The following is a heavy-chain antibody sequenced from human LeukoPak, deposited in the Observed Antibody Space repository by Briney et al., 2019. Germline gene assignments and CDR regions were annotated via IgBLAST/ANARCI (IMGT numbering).Heavy chain of an antibody. J-gene: IGHJ4*02. D-gene: IGHD3-16*01. Sequence: PGRSLRLSCAASGFTFSSYAMHWVRQAPGKGLEWVSYISSVGSTFYYADSVKGRFTISRDNAKNSLYLQMNSLRAEDTAVYYCASDDYVSQYYFDYWGQGTLVTVSS. CDR2: ISSVGSTF. V-gene: IGHV3-48*04. CDR1: GFTFSSYA. CDR3: ASDDYVSQYYFDY.